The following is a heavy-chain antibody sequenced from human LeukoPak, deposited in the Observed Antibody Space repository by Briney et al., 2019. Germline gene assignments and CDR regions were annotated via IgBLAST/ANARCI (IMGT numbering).Heavy chain of an antibody. CDR3: ARDVAGTTVVTPRHDY. D-gene: IGHD4-23*01. Sequence: SETLSLTCTVSGGSIGSGSYYWSWIRQPAGKGLEWIGRIYTSGSTNYNPSLKSRVTMSVDTSKNQFSLKLSSVTAADTAVYYCARDVAGTTVVTPRHDYWGQGTLVTVSS. CDR1: GGSIGSGSYY. CDR2: IYTSGST. J-gene: IGHJ4*02. V-gene: IGHV4-61*02.